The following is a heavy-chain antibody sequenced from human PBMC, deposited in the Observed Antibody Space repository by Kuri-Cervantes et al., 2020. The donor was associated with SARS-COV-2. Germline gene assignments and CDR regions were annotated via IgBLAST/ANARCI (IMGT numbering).Heavy chain of an antibody. J-gene: IGHJ4*02. Sequence: GSLRLSCTVSGDSISSHYWSWVRQPPGKRLEWIRYIQYTGSTNYNPSLKSRVIIALDTSKNQFSLKLSSVTAADTALYFCARVTGDRGGVLDYWGKGTLVTVSS. CDR3: ARVTGDRGGVLDY. CDR1: GDSISSHY. CDR2: IQYTGST. D-gene: IGHD7-27*01. V-gene: IGHV4-59*11.